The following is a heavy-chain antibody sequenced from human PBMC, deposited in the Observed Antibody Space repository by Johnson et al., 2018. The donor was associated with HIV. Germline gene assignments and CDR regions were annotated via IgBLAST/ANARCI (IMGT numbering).Heavy chain of an antibody. V-gene: IGHV3-30*14. J-gene: IGHJ3*01. Sequence: QVQLVESGGGVVLPGRSLRLSCAASGFTFSSYAMHWVRQAPGKGLEWVAVISFDGRNKYYADSVKGRFTISRDNSKNTLYLQMNSLRPEDTAVYYCARDGRDLVTRGSFDVWGQGTMVTVSS. CDR2: ISFDGRNK. D-gene: IGHD5-18*01. CDR1: GFTFSSYA. CDR3: ARDGRDLVTRGSFDV.